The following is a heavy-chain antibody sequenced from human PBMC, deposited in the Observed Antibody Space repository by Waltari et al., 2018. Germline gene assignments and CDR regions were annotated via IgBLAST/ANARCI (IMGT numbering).Heavy chain of an antibody. D-gene: IGHD3-22*01. CDR1: GYSFPNSW. CDR2: INPLETDT. CDR3: ASRYYSTSGFQSWFDP. V-gene: IGHV5-51*01. J-gene: IGHJ5*02. Sequence: EVQLVQSGAELKRSGESLKISCKGSGYSFPNSWIAWVRQRPGKGLEWMGSINPLETDTKSKPSVQGHVTFSADKSLSAVYLQWTSLKASDTAMYYGASRYYSTSGFQSWFDPWGPGTLVTVSS.